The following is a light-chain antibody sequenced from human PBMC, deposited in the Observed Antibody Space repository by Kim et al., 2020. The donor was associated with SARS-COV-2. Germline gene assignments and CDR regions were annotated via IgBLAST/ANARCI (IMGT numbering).Light chain of an antibody. V-gene: IGKV3-20*01. CDR3: QQYGGVPLT. Sequence: EIVLTQSPGTLSWSPGERATLSCRASQSVISSYLAWYQQRPGQAPRLLIYDASSRATGIPDRFSGSGAGTDFTLTISGLETEDFAVYYCQQYGGVPLTFGGGTKVDIK. CDR2: DAS. CDR1: QSVISSY. J-gene: IGKJ4*01.